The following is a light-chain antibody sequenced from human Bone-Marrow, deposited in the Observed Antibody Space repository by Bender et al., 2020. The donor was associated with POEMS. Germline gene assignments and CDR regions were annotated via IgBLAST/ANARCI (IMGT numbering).Light chain of an antibody. CDR1: SSNIGAHA. CDR2: SSH. V-gene: IGLV1-44*01. J-gene: IGLJ3*02. CDR3: AVWDDRINGWV. Sequence: QSVLTQPPSASGTPGQRVTISCSGGSSNIGAHAVNWYQHLPGTAPKLLIYSSHRRPSEVPDRFAGSRSGTSASLAIRGLQSEDEADYYGAVWDDRINGWVFGGGTKRTVL.